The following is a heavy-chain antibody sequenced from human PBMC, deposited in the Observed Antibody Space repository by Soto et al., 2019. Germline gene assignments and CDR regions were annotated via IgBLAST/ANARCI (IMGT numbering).Heavy chain of an antibody. Sequence: LRLSCAASGFTVNSNYMTWVRQAPGKGLEWVSVIYSGGTTDYADSVKGRFTISRDTSKNTLSLQMNSLRAEDTAVYYCARGFNYGYFDYWGQGTLVTVSS. J-gene: IGHJ4*02. CDR3: ARGFNYGYFDY. D-gene: IGHD5-18*01. CDR2: IYSGGTT. CDR1: GFTVNSNY. V-gene: IGHV3-53*01.